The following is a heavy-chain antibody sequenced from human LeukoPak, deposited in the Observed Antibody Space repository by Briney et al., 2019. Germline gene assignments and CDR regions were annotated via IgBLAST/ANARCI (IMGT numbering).Heavy chain of an antibody. D-gene: IGHD6-19*01. CDR1: GGSISSYY. CDR2: IYTSGST. CDR3: ARDWDTGSGWYFQH. J-gene: IGHJ1*01. Sequence: NTSETLSLTCTVSGGSISSYYWSWIRQPAGKGLEWIGRIYTSGSTNYNPSLKSRVTMSVDTSKNQFSLKLNSVTAADTAVYYCARDWDTGSGWYFQHWGQGTLVTVSS. V-gene: IGHV4-4*07.